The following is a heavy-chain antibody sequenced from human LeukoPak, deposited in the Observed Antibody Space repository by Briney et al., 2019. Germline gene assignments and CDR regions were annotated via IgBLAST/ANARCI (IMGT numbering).Heavy chain of an antibody. D-gene: IGHD1-26*01. Sequence: PGGSLRLSCAASGFTFNSYAMAWVRQPPEKGLEWVSSITDNGINTYYADSVKGRFTISRDNPKNTLYLQMNSLRAEDTAVYYCAKGLRGNYDYWGQGTLVTVSS. CDR2: ITDNGINT. CDR1: GFTFNSYA. J-gene: IGHJ4*02. CDR3: AKGLRGNYDY. V-gene: IGHV3-23*01.